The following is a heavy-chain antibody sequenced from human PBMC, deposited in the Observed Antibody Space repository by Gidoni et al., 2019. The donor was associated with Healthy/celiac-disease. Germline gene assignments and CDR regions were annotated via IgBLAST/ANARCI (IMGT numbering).Heavy chain of an antibody. Sequence: QVQLVESGGGVVQPGRSLGLSSAASGCTFGRYGMRWVRQAPGKGLAWVAVISYDGSNKYYADSVKDRFTISRDNSKNTLYLQMNSLRAEDTAVYYCAKDGRYSGYEPPGGSALLDYWGQGTLVTVSS. CDR3: AKDGRYSGYEPPGGSALLDY. J-gene: IGHJ4*02. D-gene: IGHD5-12*01. CDR1: GCTFGRYG. V-gene: IGHV3-30*18. CDR2: ISYDGSNK.